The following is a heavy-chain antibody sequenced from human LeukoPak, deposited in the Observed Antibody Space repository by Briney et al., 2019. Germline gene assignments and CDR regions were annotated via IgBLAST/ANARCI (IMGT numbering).Heavy chain of an antibody. J-gene: IGHJ5*02. V-gene: IGHV5-51*01. CDR3: ARRSSTSFSSQFDP. CDR1: GYSFTSYW. CDR2: IYPGDSDT. D-gene: IGHD2-2*01. Sequence: GESLKISCEGTGYSFTSYWIAWVRQMPGKGLEWMGIIYPGDSDTRYSPSFQGQVTISADKSINSAYLQWSSLKASDTAVYYCARRSSTSFSSQFDPWGQGTLVTVSS.